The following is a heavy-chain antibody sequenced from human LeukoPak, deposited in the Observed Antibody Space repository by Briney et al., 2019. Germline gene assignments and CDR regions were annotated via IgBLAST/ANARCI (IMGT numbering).Heavy chain of an antibody. CDR2: IIPIFGTA. D-gene: IGHD6-13*01. J-gene: IGHJ4*02. V-gene: IGHV1-69*01. CDR1: GGTFSSYA. Sequence: GSSVKVSCKASGGTFSSYAISWVRQAPGQGLEWMGGIIPIFGTANRAQKFQGRVTITADESTSTAYMELSSLRSEDTAVYYCAREVAAAGYYFDYWGQGTLVTVSS. CDR3: AREVAAAGYYFDY.